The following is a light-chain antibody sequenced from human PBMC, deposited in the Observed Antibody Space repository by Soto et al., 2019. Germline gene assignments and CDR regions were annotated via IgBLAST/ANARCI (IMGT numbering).Light chain of an antibody. Sequence: QSALTQPASVSGSPGQSITISCTGTSSDVGGYNYVSWYQQHPGKAPKLMIYEVSNRPSGVSNRFSGSKSGNTASLTISGLQAEDEADYYCSSYTSSLYVFGTRTKVTVL. V-gene: IGLV2-14*01. CDR1: SSDVGGYNY. J-gene: IGLJ1*01. CDR3: SSYTSSLYV. CDR2: EVS.